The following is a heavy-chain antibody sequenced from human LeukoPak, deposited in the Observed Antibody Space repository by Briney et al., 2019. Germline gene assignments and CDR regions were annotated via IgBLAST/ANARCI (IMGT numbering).Heavy chain of an antibody. CDR2: INHSGST. CDR1: GGSFSGYY. V-gene: IGHV4-34*01. D-gene: IGHD6-6*01. J-gene: IGHJ4*02. CDR3: ARSSGIAGRDFDY. Sequence: SETLSLTCAVYGGSFSGYYWSWIRQPPGKGLEWIGEINHSGSTNYNPSLKSRVTISVDMSKNQFSLKLSSVTAADTAVHYCARSSGIAGRDFDYWGQGTLVTVSS.